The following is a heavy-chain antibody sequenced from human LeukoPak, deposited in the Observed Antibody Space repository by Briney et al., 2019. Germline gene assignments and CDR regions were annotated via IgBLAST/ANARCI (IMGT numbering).Heavy chain of an antibody. Sequence: GRSLRLSSAASGFTFSSYAMHWVRQAPGKGREGVAVISYEGSNKYYADSGKGRFTISRDNSKNTLYLQMNSLRAEDRAVYYCARDPQPGYCSGGSCYFYYYYMDVWGKGTTVTVSS. CDR1: GFTFSSYA. V-gene: IGHV3-30*01. D-gene: IGHD2-15*01. J-gene: IGHJ6*03. CDR2: ISYEGSNK. CDR3: ARDPQPGYCSGGSCYFYYYYMDV.